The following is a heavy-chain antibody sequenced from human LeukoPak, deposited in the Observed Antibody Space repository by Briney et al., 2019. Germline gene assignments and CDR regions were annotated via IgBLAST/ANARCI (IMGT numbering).Heavy chain of an antibody. J-gene: IGHJ4*02. D-gene: IGHD1-26*01. CDR2: ISSSSNYT. Sequence: GGSLRLSCAASGFTFSDYYMSWIRQAPGKGLEWVSYISSSSNYTNYADSVKGRFTISRDNAKNSLYLQMNSLSAEDAAVYYCARETSGTYREENFYYWGQGTLVTVSS. CDR1: GFTFSDYY. V-gene: IGHV3-11*05. CDR3: ARETSGTYREENFYY.